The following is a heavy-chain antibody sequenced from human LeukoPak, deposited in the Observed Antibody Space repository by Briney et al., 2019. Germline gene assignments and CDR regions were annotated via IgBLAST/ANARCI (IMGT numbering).Heavy chain of an antibody. D-gene: IGHD2-15*01. V-gene: IGHV3-30*18. J-gene: IGHJ4*02. CDR1: GFTFSSYG. Sequence: GGSLRLSCAASGFTFSSYGMHWVRRAPGKGLEWVAVISYDGSNKYYADSVKGRFTISRDNSKNTLYLQMNSLRAEDTAVYYCAKLPVGDCSGGSCYVDYWGQGTLVTVSS. CDR3: AKLPVGDCSGGSCYVDY. CDR2: ISYDGSNK.